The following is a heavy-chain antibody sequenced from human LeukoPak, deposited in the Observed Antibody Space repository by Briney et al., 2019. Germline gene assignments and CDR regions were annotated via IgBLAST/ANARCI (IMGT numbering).Heavy chain of an antibody. D-gene: IGHD2-8*02. CDR2: IYYSGGT. CDR3: ATTYCTGGACSRRYFDN. J-gene: IGHJ4*02. Sequence: SQTLSLTCTVSGGSISGSGYYCSWIRHHPGEGLEWIGYIYYSGGTYYNPTLRSRVTISVDTSKNQFSLNLSAVTAADTAVYYCATTYCTGGACSRRYFDNWGQGTLVTVSP. V-gene: IGHV4-31*03. CDR1: GGSISGSGYY.